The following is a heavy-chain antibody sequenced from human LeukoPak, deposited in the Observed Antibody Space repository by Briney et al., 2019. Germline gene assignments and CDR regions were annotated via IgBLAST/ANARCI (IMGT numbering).Heavy chain of an antibody. V-gene: IGHV1-8*01. D-gene: IGHD3-10*01. J-gene: IGHJ5*02. Sequence: ASVKVSCKASGYTFTSYDINWVRQATGQGLEWMGWMNPNSGNTGYAQKFQGRVTMTRNTSISTAYMELSSLRSEDTAVYYCARGRPNYYGSGSYYSPIYNWFDHWGQGTLVTVSS. CDR1: GYTFTSYD. CDR2: MNPNSGNT. CDR3: ARGRPNYYGSGSYYSPIYNWFDH.